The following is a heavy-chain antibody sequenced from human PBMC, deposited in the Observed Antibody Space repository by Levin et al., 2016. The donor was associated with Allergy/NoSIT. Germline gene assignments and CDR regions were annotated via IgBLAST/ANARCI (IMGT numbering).Heavy chain of an antibody. V-gene: IGHV4-61*01. J-gene: IGHJ5*02. CDR1: GGSVSSGSYY. CDR3: ASSWSGYYLRWFDP. Sequence: SETLSLTCTVSGGSVSSGSYYWSWIRQPPGKGLEWIGYIYYSGSTNYNPSLKSRVTISVDKSKNQFSLKLSSVTAADTAVYYCASSWSGYYLRWFDPWGQGTLVTVSS. D-gene: IGHD3-3*01. CDR2: IYYSGST.